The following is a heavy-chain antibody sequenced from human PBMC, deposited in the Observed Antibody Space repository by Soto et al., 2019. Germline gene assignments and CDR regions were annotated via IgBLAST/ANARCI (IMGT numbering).Heavy chain of an antibody. J-gene: IGHJ6*02. V-gene: IGHV4-59*01. Sequence: SETLSLTRTVSGGSISSYYWSWIRQPPGKGLEWIGYIYYSGSTNYNPSLKSRVTISVDTSKNQFSLKLSSVTAADTAVYYCARGGYCSSTSCYTGYGMDVWGQGTTVTVSS. CDR2: IYYSGST. CDR3: ARGGYCSSTSCYTGYGMDV. CDR1: GGSISSYY. D-gene: IGHD2-2*02.